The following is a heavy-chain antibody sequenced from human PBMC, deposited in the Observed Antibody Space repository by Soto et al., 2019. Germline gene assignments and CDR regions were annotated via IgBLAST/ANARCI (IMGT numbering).Heavy chain of an antibody. V-gene: IGHV3-30*03. Sequence: VGSLRLSCAASGFTFSSYGMYWVRQAPGKGLEWVAVISFDETDKYYSDSVKGRFTVSRDNSKNILYLQMSSLRPEDTAVYHCARRDSGSFDYWGQRTLVTASS. CDR1: GFTFSSYG. CDR3: ARRDSGSFDY. J-gene: IGHJ4*02. CDR2: ISFDETDK. D-gene: IGHD5-12*01.